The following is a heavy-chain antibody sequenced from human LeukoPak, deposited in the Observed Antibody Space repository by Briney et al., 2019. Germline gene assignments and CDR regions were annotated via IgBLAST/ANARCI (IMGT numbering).Heavy chain of an antibody. Sequence: GGSLRLSCVASGFTFSSYNIHWVRQAPGEGLEWVSTISSTSDNYKYYGDSVRGRFTISRDNSKNTLYVQMNSLRDEDTAVYYCAKDQRWESPHYLDSWGQGTLVTVSS. CDR3: AKDQRWESPHYLDS. J-gene: IGHJ4*02. CDR1: GFTFSSYN. V-gene: IGHV3-21*04. CDR2: ISSTSDNYK. D-gene: IGHD1-26*01.